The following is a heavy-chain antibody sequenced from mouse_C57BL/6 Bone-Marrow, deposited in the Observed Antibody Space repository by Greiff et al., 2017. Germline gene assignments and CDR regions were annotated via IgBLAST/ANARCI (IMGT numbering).Heavy chain of an antibody. CDR1: GYAFSSSW. V-gene: IGHV1-82*01. J-gene: IGHJ3*01. D-gene: IGHD2-1*01. CDR2: IYPGDGDT. CDR3: ARWPWYFPAY. Sequence: QVQLQQSGPELVKPGASVKISCKASGYAFSSSWMNWVKQRPGNGLEWIGRIYPGDGDTNYNGKFKGKATLTADKSSSTAYMQLSSLTSEDSAVYFCARWPWYFPAYWGQGTLVTVSA.